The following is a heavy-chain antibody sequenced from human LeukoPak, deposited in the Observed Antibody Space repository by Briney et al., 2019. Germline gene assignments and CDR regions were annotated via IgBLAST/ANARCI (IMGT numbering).Heavy chain of an antibody. CDR3: ARIHPYYYGSGSYLMGNYYYGMDV. V-gene: IGHV3-21*01. D-gene: IGHD3-10*01. Sequence: GGSLRLSCAASGFTFSTYSMNWVRQAPGKGLEWASSISSTSSYIYYADSVKGRFTISRDNAQKSLYLQMNSLRAEDTALYYCARIHPYYYGSGSYLMGNYYYGMDVWGQGTTVTVSS. J-gene: IGHJ6*02. CDR2: ISSTSSYI. CDR1: GFTFSTYS.